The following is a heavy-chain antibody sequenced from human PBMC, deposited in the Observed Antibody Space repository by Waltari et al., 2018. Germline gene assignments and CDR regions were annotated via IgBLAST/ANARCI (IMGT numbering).Heavy chain of an antibody. CDR1: GSTCRGSA. CDR3: TRRSSDDSSGYWAS. Sequence: EVQLVESGGGLVQPGGSLQLSCAASGSTCRGSAMHWVRQASGKGLEWVGRIRSKANSYATAYAASVKGRFTISRDDSKNTAYLQMNSLKTEDTAVYYCTRRSSDDSSGYWASWGQGTLVTVSS. V-gene: IGHV3-73*01. D-gene: IGHD3-22*01. CDR2: IRSKANSYAT. J-gene: IGHJ4*02.